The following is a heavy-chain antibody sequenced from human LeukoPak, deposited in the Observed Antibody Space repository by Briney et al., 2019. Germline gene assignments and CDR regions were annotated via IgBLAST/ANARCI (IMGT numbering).Heavy chain of an antibody. J-gene: IGHJ4*02. Sequence: SETLSLTCTVSGGSISSYYWSWIRQPPGKGLEWIGYIYYSGSTNYNPSLKSRVAISVDTSKNQFSLKLGSVTAADTAVYYCASKGYYASGRFDYWSQGTLVTVSS. CDR1: GGSISSYY. CDR3: ASKGYYASGRFDY. V-gene: IGHV4-59*01. D-gene: IGHD3-10*01. CDR2: IYYSGST.